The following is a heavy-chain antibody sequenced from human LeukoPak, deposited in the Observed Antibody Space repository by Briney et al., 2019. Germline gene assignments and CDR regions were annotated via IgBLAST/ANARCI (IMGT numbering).Heavy chain of an antibody. J-gene: IGHJ6*02. V-gene: IGHV4-31*03. CDR3: ARETPTDYYDSSGFPYGMDV. Sequence: SQTLSLTCTVSGGSISSGSFYWSWIRQHPGKGLEWIGYIYYSGSTYYNPSLKSRVTISVDTSKNQFSLKLSSVTAADTAVYYCARETPTDYYDSSGFPYGMDVWGQGTTVTVSS. D-gene: IGHD3-22*01. CDR2: IYYSGST. CDR1: GGSISSGSFY.